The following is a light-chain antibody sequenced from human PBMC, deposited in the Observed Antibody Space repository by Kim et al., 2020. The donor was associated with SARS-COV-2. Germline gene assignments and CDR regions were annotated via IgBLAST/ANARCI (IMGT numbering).Light chain of an antibody. CDR2: GAS. J-gene: IGKJ2*01. Sequence: SLSPGEGATLSGRASQSVSANYLAWYQQKPGQAPRLLIYGASSRNAGVPERFSASGSGTDFTLTISRVEPEDFAVYYCNQYASSRSFGQGTKLEI. CDR1: QSVSANY. V-gene: IGKV3-20*01. CDR3: NQYASSRS.